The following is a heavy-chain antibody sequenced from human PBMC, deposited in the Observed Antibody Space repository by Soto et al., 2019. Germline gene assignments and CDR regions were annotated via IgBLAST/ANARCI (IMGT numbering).Heavy chain of an antibody. V-gene: IGHV1-69*13. J-gene: IGHJ6*02. CDR3: ARDKDTTVTTSGMDV. D-gene: IGHD4-17*01. Sequence: GASVKVSCKASGYTFTSYAMHWGRQAPGQMLEWIGGIIPIFGTANYAQKFQGRVTITADESTSTAYMELSSLRSEDTAVYYCARDKDTTVTTSGMDVWGQGTTVTVSS. CDR2: IIPIFGTA. CDR1: GYTFTSYA.